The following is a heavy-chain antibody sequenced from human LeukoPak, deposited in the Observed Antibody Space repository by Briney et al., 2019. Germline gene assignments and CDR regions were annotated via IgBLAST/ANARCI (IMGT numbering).Heavy chain of an antibody. V-gene: IGHV4-34*01. CDR1: GGSFSGYY. CDR2: INHSGSA. CDR3: ARFDLGATKCLDY. J-gene: IGHJ4*02. Sequence: PSETLSLTCAVYGGSFSGYYWSWVRQPPGKGLEWIGEINHSGSANYNPSLKRRVTISVDTSKNQFSLKLSSVTAADTAVYYCARFDLGATKCLDYWGQGTLVTVSS. D-gene: IGHD1-26*01.